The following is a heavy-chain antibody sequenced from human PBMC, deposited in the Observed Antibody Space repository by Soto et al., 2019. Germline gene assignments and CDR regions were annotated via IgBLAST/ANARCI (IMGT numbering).Heavy chain of an antibody. D-gene: IGHD6-19*01. Sequence: LRLSCAASGFTFSSYWMSWVRQAPGKGLEWVANIKQDGSEKYYVDSVKGRFTISRDNAKNSLYLQMNSLRAEDTAVYYCARPSYSSGWYGDAFDIWGQGTMVTVSS. CDR2: IKQDGSEK. CDR3: ARPSYSSGWYGDAFDI. CDR1: GFTFSSYW. J-gene: IGHJ3*02. V-gene: IGHV3-7*03.